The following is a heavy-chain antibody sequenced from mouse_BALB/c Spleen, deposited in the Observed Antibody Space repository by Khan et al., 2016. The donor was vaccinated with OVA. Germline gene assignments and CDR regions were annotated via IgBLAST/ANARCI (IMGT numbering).Heavy chain of an antibody. CDR2: TAPGSGST. CDR1: GYTFTSYW. D-gene: IGHD1-1*01. V-gene: IGHV1S41*01. Sequence: DLVKPGASVKLSCKASGYTFTSYWINWIKQRPGQGLEWIGRTAPGSGSTYYNEMFKGTATLTVDTSSSTASIQLSSLSSEDSAVYFCARSNYNGSRLYAMDYWGQGTSVTVSS. CDR3: ARSNYNGSRLYAMDY. J-gene: IGHJ4*01.